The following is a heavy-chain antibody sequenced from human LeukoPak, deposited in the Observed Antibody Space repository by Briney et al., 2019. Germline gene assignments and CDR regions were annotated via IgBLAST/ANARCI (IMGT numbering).Heavy chain of an antibody. V-gene: IGHV1-2*06. Sequence: ASVKVSCKASGYTFTGYYMHWVRQAPGQGLEWMGRINPNSGGTNYAQKFQGRVTMTRDTSISTAYMELSRLRSDDTAVYYCATIADYYYYMDVWGKGTTVTVSS. CDR1: GYTFTGYY. J-gene: IGHJ6*03. CDR2: INPNSGGT. D-gene: IGHD6-13*01. CDR3: ATIADYYYYMDV.